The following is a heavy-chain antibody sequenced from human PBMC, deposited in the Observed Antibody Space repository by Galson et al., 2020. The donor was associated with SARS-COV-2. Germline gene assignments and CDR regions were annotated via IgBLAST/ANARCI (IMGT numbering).Heavy chain of an antibody. D-gene: IGHD3-10*01. CDR2: ITSDTRTI. CDR1: GFKFNIYS. CDR3: ARSVRGQFDS. J-gene: IGHJ4*02. Sequence: GGSLRLSCGASGFKFNIYSMNWVRQAPGKGLEWVSYITSDTRTISYATSVRGRFTISRDNDQNLVYLQMNNLRAEDTAVYYCARSVRGQFDSWGQGTRVTVSS. V-gene: IGHV3-48*01.